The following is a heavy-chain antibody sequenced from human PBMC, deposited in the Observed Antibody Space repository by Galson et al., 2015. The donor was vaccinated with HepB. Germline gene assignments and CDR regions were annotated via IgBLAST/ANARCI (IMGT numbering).Heavy chain of an antibody. D-gene: IGHD3-22*01. V-gene: IGHV5-10-1*01. CDR1: GYSFTSYW. Sequence: QSGAEVKKPGESLRISCKGSGYSFTSYWISWVRQMPGKGLEWMGRIDPSDSYINYNPSFQGHVTISADKSISTAYLQWSSLKASDTAMYYCARPYYYDSSGYSYYFDYWGQGTLVTVSS. CDR2: IDPSDSYI. J-gene: IGHJ4*02. CDR3: ARPYYYDSSGYSYYFDY.